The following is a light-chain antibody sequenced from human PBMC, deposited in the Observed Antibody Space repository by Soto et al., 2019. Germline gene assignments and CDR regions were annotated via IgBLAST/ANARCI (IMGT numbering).Light chain of an antibody. Sequence: QSVLTQPASVSGSPGQSITISCTGTSSDVGGYNYVSWYQQHPGKAPKLMIYDVSNRPSGVSNRFSGSKSGNTASLTISGLQAEDVADYYCSSYTSSSTPHYVFGTGTKDTVL. J-gene: IGLJ1*01. CDR1: SSDVGGYNY. V-gene: IGLV2-14*01. CDR2: DVS. CDR3: SSYTSSSTPHYV.